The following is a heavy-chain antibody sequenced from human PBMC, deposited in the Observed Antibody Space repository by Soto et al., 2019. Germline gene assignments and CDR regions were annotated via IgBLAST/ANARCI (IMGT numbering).Heavy chain of an antibody. CDR1: GASISSYY. CDR2: IYYNGNT. J-gene: IGHJ5*02. D-gene: IGHD2-8*02. CDR3: ARRAVAVDALREDNWFDP. V-gene: IGHV4-59*01. Sequence: QVQLQESGPGLVKPSETLSLTCTVSGASISSYYWNWIRQSPGKGLEWIGPIYYNGNTKYNPFLESRLTISVDTSKNQCALELNSVTAADTAVYFGARRAVAVDALREDNWFDPWGQGTLVTVSS.